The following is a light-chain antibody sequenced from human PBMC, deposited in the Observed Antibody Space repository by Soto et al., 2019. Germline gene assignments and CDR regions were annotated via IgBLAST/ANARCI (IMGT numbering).Light chain of an antibody. Sequence: QSALTQPASLSGSPGQSITISCTGTSSDIGAYDYVSWFQQHPGKAPKLMISEVNNRPSGVSNRFSGSKSGNTAYLTIYGLQAEDEAAYFCFSFTTTTAHVFGTGTKVTVL. V-gene: IGLV2-14*01. CDR3: FSFTTTTAHV. J-gene: IGLJ1*01. CDR2: EVN. CDR1: SSDIGAYDY.